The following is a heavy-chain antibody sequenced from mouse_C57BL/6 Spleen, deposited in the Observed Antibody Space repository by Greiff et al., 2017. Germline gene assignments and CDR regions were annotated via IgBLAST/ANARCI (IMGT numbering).Heavy chain of an antibody. V-gene: IGHV5-16*01. Sequence: EVMLVESEGGLVQPGSSMKLSCTASGFTFSDYYMAWVRQVPGKGLEWVANINYDGSSTYYLDSLKSRFIISRDNAKNILYLQMSSLKSEDTATYYCARDQGGTSFDYWGQGTTLTVSS. J-gene: IGHJ2*01. CDR1: GFTFSDYY. CDR2: INYDGSST. CDR3: ARDQGGTSFDY. D-gene: IGHD4-1*01.